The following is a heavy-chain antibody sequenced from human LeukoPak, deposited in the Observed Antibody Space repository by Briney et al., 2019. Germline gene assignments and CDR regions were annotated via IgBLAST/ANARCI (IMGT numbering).Heavy chain of an antibody. Sequence: SETLSLTCTASGGSISSSSYYWGGIRQPPGKGLEWVGSIYYSGSTYYNPSLKSRVTISVDTSKNQFSLKLSSVTPADTAVYYCARHEAGEWSFSIAYWGQGTLVTASS. CDR3: ARHEAGEWSFSIAY. CDR2: IYYSGST. V-gene: IGHV4-39*01. CDR1: GGSISSSSYY. J-gene: IGHJ4*02. D-gene: IGHD3-16*01.